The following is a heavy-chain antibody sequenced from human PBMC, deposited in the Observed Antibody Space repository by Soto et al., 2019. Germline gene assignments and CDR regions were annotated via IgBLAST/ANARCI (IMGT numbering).Heavy chain of an antibody. D-gene: IGHD1-7*01. J-gene: IGHJ4*02. CDR3: AGTLTLRRLGDY. Sequence: QGHLVESGGGVVQPGKSLRLSCAVSGLNFRNYYIHWVRQAPGKGLQWVAVISSDGNTKFYADSVQGRFAMSRDNSRNTAFLEMNTLRNDDAAMYYCAGTLTLRRLGDYWGQGTPVAVSS. V-gene: IGHV3-30*09. CDR2: ISSDGNTK. CDR1: GLNFRNYY.